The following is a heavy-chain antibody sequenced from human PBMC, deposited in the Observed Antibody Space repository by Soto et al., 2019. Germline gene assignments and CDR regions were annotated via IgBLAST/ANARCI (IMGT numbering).Heavy chain of an antibody. CDR1: GYTFTSYY. V-gene: IGHV1-46*03. CDR3: ARDIVVVPAAMKGDAFDI. J-gene: IGHJ3*02. D-gene: IGHD2-2*01. CDR2: INPSGGST. Sequence: ASVKVSCKASGYTFTSYYMHWVRQAPGQGLEWMGIINPSGGSTSYAQKFQGRVTMTRDTSTSTVYMELSSLRSEDTAVYYCARDIVVVPAAMKGDAFDIWGQGTMVTVSS.